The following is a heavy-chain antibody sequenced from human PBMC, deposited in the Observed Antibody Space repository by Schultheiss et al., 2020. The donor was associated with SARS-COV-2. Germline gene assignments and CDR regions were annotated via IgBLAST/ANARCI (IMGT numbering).Heavy chain of an antibody. CDR2: ISYDGSNK. D-gene: IGHD3-3*01. V-gene: IGHV3-30*18. Sequence: GESLKISCAASGFTFSSYGMHWVRQAPGKGLEWVAVISYDGSNKYYADSVKGRFTISRDNSKNTLYLQMNSLRAEDTAVYYCAKAPYRFLGGGYYGMDVWGQGTTVTVSS. CDR3: AKAPYRFLGGGYYGMDV. CDR1: GFTFSSYG. J-gene: IGHJ6*02.